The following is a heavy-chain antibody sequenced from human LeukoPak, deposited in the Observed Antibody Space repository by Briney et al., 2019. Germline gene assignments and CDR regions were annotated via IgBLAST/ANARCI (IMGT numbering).Heavy chain of an antibody. J-gene: IGHJ4*02. D-gene: IGHD3-22*01. CDR1: GFTFSNYA. Sequence: GGSLRLSCAAAGFTFSNYAMTWVRQAPGKGLEWVSSISGSGGSTYYADSVKGRFTISRDNSKNTLYLQMNSLRAKGTAVYYCAKGNYYDSSGYFDYWGQGTLVTVSS. CDR2: ISGSGGST. CDR3: AKGNYYDSSGYFDY. V-gene: IGHV3-23*01.